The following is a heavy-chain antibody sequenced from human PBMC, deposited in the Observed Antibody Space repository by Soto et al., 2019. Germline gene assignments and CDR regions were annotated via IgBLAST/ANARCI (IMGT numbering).Heavy chain of an antibody. J-gene: IGHJ4*02. V-gene: IGHV1-18*04. Sequence: QVQLVQSGGEVKKPGASVNVSCKASGYTFTSYGICWVRRAPGQGLEWMGWVSSNNGNTEYAQKIQDRVTMTTDTSTNTAYMALRNLRSDDTAIYYCARDGGFSRGCDFWGQGTLLTVSS. CDR1: GYTFTSYG. CDR2: VSSNNGNT. D-gene: IGHD5-18*01. CDR3: ARDGGFSRGCDF.